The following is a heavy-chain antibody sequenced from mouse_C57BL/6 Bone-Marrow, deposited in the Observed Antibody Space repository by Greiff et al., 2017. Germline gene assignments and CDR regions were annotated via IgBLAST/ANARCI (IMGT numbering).Heavy chain of an antibody. V-gene: IGHV1-26*01. J-gene: IGHJ2*01. CDR1: GYTFTDYY. CDR3: ARCSFYYGSSYFDY. CDR2: INPNNGGT. Sequence: VQLQQSGPELVKPGASVKISCKASGYTFTDYYMNWVKQSHGKSLEWIGDINPNNGGTSYNQKFKGKATLTVDKSSSTAYMELRSLTSEDSAVYYCARCSFYYGSSYFDYWGQGTTLTVSS. D-gene: IGHD1-1*01.